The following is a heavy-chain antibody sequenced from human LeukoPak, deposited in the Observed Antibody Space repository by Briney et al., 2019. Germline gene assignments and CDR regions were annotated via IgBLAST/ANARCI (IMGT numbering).Heavy chain of an antibody. Sequence: ASVKVSCKASGYTFTSNYIHWVRQAPGQGLEWMGMIYPRDGSTSYAQKFQGRVTVTRDTSTSTVHIELSGLRSEDTAVYYCARDQEGFDYWGQGTLVTVSS. CDR1: GYTFTSNY. J-gene: IGHJ4*02. CDR3: ARDQEGFDY. V-gene: IGHV1-46*01. CDR2: IYPRDGST.